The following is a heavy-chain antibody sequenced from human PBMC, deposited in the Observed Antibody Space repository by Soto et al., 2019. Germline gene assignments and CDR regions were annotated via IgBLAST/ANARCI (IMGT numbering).Heavy chain of an antibody. V-gene: IGHV1-18*01. Sequence: ASVKVSCKASGYTFTSYGISWVRQAPGQGLEWMGWIRPYNGNTNSAQKLQGRVSMTTDTSTTTAYMDLTSLTSDDTAMYYCARERGERPPDHWGQGTLVTGSS. CDR1: GYTFTSYG. J-gene: IGHJ4*02. CDR3: ARERGERPPDH. CDR2: IRPYNGNT.